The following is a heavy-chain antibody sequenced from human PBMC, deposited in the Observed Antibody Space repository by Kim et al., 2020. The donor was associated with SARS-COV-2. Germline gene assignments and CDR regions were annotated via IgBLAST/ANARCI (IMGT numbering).Heavy chain of an antibody. J-gene: IGHJ4*02. CDR3: ARATFTTHESLWFGEFIPALDY. CDR2: IYYSGST. CDR1: GGSISSYY. V-gene: IGHV4-59*13. D-gene: IGHD3-10*01. Sequence: SETLSLTCTVSGGSISSYYWSWIRQPPGKGLEWIGYIYYSGSTNYNPSLKSRVTISVDTSKNQFSLKLSSVTAADTAVYYCARATFTTHESLWFGEFIPALDYWGQGTLVTVSS.